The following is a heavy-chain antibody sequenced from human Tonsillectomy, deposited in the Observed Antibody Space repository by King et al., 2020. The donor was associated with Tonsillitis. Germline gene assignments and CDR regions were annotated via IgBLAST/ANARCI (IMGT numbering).Heavy chain of an antibody. CDR3: AKSRSGSSWYGADN. V-gene: IGHV3-30*18. CDR1: GFTFRSYG. CDR2: ISYEGDIE. J-gene: IGHJ4*02. Sequence: VQLVESGGGVVQPGRSLRLSCAASGFTFRSYGMHWVRQAPGKGLEWVAVISYEGDIEYYSDSVKGRFTISRDNSKNTLYLQMDSLRAEDTAVYYCAKSRSGSSWYGADNWGQGTLVTVSS. D-gene: IGHD6-13*01.